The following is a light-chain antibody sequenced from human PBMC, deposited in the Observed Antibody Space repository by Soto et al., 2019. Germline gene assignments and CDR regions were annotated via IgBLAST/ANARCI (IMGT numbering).Light chain of an antibody. V-gene: IGKV3-20*01. Sequence: EIVLTQSPGTLSLSPGERATLSCRASQSVSSSYLAWYQQKPGQAPRLLIYGASSRATDIPDRFSGSGSGTDFTLTINRLEPEDFAVYYCQQYGRSPPYTFGQGTKLEIK. CDR2: GAS. CDR3: QQYGRSPPYT. J-gene: IGKJ2*01. CDR1: QSVSSSY.